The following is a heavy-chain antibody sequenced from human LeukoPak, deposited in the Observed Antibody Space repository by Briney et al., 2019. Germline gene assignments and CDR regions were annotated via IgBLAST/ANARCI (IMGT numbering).Heavy chain of an antibody. CDR1: VFTFNSYG. D-gene: IGHD4-17*01. J-gene: IGHJ3*02. CDR2: IWYDVNHK. Sequence: GRSLRLSCAASVFTFNSYGMHRVRQAPGKGLEWVAVIWYDVNHKYYADSVKGRFIISRDNSKNTLFLQINSLRAEDTATYYCARPYVDYARGALDIWGQGTLVTVSS. V-gene: IGHV3-33*01. CDR3: ARPYVDYARGALDI.